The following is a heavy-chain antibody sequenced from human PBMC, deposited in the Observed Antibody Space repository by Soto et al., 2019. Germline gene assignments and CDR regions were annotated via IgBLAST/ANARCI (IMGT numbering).Heavy chain of an antibody. CDR2: MNPNSGNT. D-gene: IGHD4-17*01. CDR3: ALTKDGAARGYYYYMDV. Sequence: ASVKVSCKASGYTFTSYDINWVRQATGQGLEWMGWMNPNSGNTGYAQKFQGRVTMTRNTSISTAYMELSSLRSEDTAVYYCALTKDGAARGYYYYMDVWGKGTTVTVS. J-gene: IGHJ6*03. CDR1: GYTFTSYD. V-gene: IGHV1-8*01.